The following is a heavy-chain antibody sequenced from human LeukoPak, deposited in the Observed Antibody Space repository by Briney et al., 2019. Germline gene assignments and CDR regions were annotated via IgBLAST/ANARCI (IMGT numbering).Heavy chain of an antibody. CDR3: AKAQTPSSSPDY. CDR1: GFTFDDYA. D-gene: IGHD6-13*01. CDR2: ISWNSGSI. J-gene: IGHJ4*02. V-gene: IGHV3-9*01. Sequence: PGGSLRLSCAASGFTFDDYAMHWVRQAPGKGLEWVSGISWNSGSIGYADSEKGRFTISRDNAKNSLYLQMNSLRAEDTALYYCAKAQTPSSSPDYWGQGTLVTVSS.